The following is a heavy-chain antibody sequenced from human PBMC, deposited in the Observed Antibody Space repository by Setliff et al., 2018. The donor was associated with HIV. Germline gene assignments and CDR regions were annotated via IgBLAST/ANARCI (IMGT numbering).Heavy chain of an antibody. CDR3: ARLSPLDWPFDY. CDR2: VYSIENT. D-gene: IGHD3-9*01. Sequence: SETLSLTCTVSGGSFSSGNYYWSWIRQPAGKGLEWIGHVYSIENTNYNPSLKSRVTISVDPSKDHFSLRLRSVTAADTAVYYCARLSPLDWPFDYWGQGTTVTVSS. CDR1: GGSFSSGNYY. J-gene: IGHJ4*02. V-gene: IGHV4-61*09.